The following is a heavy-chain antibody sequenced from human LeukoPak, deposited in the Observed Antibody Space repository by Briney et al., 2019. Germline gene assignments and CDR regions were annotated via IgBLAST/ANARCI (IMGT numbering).Heavy chain of an antibody. CDR1: GGSISSYY. CDR3: ARATYYDFWSGYYSGYNWFDP. CDR2: IYYSGST. Sequence: SETLSLTCTVSGGSISSYYWSWIRQPPGKGLEWIGYIYYSGSTNYNPSLKSRVTISVDTSKSQFSLKLSSVTAADTAVYYCARATYYDFWSGYYSGYNWFDPWGQGTLVTVSS. J-gene: IGHJ5*02. V-gene: IGHV4-59*01. D-gene: IGHD3-3*01.